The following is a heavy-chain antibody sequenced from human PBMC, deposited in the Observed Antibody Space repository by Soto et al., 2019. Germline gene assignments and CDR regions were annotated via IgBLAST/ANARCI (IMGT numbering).Heavy chain of an antibody. D-gene: IGHD1-1*01. CDR3: ATVPLIWYNGNDGDY. CDR1: GFTFSSYS. CDR2: ISSSSSDI. Sequence: EVQLVESGGGLVKPGGSLRLSCAASGFTFSSYSMNWVRQAPGKGLEWVTSISSSSSDIYYADSVKGRFTISRDNAKNSLYLQMNSLRAEVTAVYYCATVPLIWYNGNDGDYWGQGTVVTVSS. J-gene: IGHJ4*02. V-gene: IGHV3-21*01.